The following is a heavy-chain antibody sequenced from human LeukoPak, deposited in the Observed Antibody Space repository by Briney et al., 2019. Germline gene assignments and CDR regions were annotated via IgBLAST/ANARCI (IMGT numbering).Heavy chain of an antibody. CDR2: INGHGSET. CDR3: ARAGDPGSVDY. J-gene: IGHJ4*02. CDR1: GFTFSPHW. V-gene: IGHV3-7*01. D-gene: IGHD3-10*01. Sequence: GGSLRLSCAASGFTFSPHWMSWVRQAPGEGLEWVANINGHGSETYYVDSVKGRFTVSRDNAKNSLFLQMNSLRAEDTAVYYCARAGDPGSVDYWGQGTQVTVSS.